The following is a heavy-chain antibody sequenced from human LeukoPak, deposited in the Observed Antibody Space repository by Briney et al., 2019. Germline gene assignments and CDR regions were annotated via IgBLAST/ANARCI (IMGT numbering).Heavy chain of an antibody. CDR2: INPNSGGT. V-gene: IGHV1-2*02. CDR3: ARISIAASGTGDY. Sequence: ASVKVSCKASGYIYTNYGINWVRQAPGQGLEWMGWINPNSGGTNYAQKFQGRVTMTRDTSISTAYMELSRPTSDDTAVYYCARISIAASGTGDYWGQGTLVTVSS. CDR1: GYIYTNYG. J-gene: IGHJ4*02. D-gene: IGHD6-13*01.